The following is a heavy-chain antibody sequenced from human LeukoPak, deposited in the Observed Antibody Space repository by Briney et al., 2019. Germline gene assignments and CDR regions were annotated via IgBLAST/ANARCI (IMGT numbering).Heavy chain of an antibody. D-gene: IGHD2-15*01. Sequence: PAESLTLACAASGFTISSYSMNWVRQAPAQGLEQVSTITSSSSCIYYADSVKGRFTISRDNAKISLYLQMNRLRDEDTAVYYCARDSCGSCQSWFEPCGQGTLVTVSS. J-gene: IGHJ5*02. CDR3: ARDSCGSCQSWFEP. CDR2: ITSSSSCI. CDR1: GFTISSYS. V-gene: IGHV3-21*01.